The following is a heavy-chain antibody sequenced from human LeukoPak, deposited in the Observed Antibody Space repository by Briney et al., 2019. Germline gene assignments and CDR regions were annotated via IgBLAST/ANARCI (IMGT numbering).Heavy chain of an antibody. CDR1: GGTFSCYA. D-gene: IGHD3-10*01. CDR2: ISAYNGNT. Sequence: ASVKVSCKASGGTFSCYAISRVRQAPGQGLEWMGWISAYNGNTNYAQKLQGRVTMTTDTSTSTAYMELRSLRSDDTAVYYCARVGVLLWFGEFDPWGQGTLVTVSS. J-gene: IGHJ5*02. CDR3: ARVGVLLWFGEFDP. V-gene: IGHV1-18*01.